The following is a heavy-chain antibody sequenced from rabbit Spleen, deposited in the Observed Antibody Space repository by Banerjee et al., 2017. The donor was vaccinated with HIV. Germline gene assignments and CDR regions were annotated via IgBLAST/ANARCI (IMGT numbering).Heavy chain of an antibody. CDR2: IDPVFGIT. D-gene: IGHD1-1*01. CDR3: ARNYVNAFDP. V-gene: IGHV1S47*01. Sequence: QEQLVESGGGLVKPEGSLKLSCTASGFSFSNKAVMCWVRQAPGKGLEWIGYIDPVFGITYYASWVNGRFTISSHNAQNTLYLQLNSLTAADTATYFCARNYVNAFDPWGPGTLVTVS. CDR1: GFSFSNKA. J-gene: IGHJ2*01.